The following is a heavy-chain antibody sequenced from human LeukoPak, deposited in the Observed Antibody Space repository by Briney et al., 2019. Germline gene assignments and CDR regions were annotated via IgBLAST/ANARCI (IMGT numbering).Heavy chain of an antibody. CDR1: GFTFSTYW. V-gene: IGHV3-7*04. Sequence: GGSLRLSCAASGFTFSTYWMSWVRQTPCKGLEWVPNIHPDGNDNYYVGSVKGRFTISRDNAKNSLYLQMNSLRVEDTAVYYCARGDDFSGDYWGQGTLVTVST. D-gene: IGHD2-21*02. CDR3: ARGDDFSGDY. CDR2: IHPDGNDN. J-gene: IGHJ4*02.